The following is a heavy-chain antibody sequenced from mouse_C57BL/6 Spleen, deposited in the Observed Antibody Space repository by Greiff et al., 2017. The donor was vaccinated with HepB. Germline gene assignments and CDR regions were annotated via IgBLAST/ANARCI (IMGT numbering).Heavy chain of an antibody. CDR3: TRDGGVGSRGAWFAY. J-gene: IGHJ3*01. V-gene: IGHV5-9-1*02. Sequence: EVHLVESGEGLVKPGGSLKLSCAASGFTFSSYAMSWVRQTPEKRLEWVAYISSGGDYIYYADTVKGRFTISRDNARNTLYLQMSSLKSEDTAMYYCTRDGGVGSRGAWFAYWGQGTLVTVSA. D-gene: IGHD1-1*01. CDR2: ISSGGDYI. CDR1: GFTFSSYA.